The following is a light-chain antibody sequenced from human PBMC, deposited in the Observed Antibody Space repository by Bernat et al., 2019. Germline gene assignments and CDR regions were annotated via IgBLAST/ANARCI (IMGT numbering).Light chain of an antibody. CDR3: QQYGSSPPLWT. CDR2: GAS. CDR1: QSVSSSY. J-gene: IGKJ2*02. V-gene: IGKV3-20*01. Sequence: EIVLTQSPGTLSLSPGERATLSCRASQSVSSSYLAWYQQKPGQAPRLLIYGASSRATGIPDRFSGSGSGTDFTLTISRLEPEDFAVYYCQQYGSSPPLWTFGQGTKPEIK.